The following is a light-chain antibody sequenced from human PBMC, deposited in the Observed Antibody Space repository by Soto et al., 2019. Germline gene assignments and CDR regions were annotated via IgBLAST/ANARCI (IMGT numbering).Light chain of an antibody. V-gene: IGKV3-11*01. CDR3: QQRRNCPYT. CDR1: HDVRTF. J-gene: IGKJ2*01. CDR2: DVS. Sequence: EIVLTQSPVTLSLSPGDRATLSCRASHDVRTFLAWYQHKPGQGPRLLIDDVSNRTTGIPARFAGSGSGTDFTLTISSLEPEDFALYYCQQRRNCPYTFGQGTKVDIK.